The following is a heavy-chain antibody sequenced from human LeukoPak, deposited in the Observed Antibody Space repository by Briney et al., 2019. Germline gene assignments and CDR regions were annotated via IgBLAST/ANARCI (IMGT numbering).Heavy chain of an antibody. D-gene: IGHD6-13*01. CDR1: GGTFSSYA. V-gene: IGHV1-69*13. CDR3: ARLSIAAAGDY. CDR2: IIPIFGTA. J-gene: IGHJ4*02. Sequence: ASVKVSCKASGGTFSSYAISWVRQAPGQGLEWMGGIIPIFGTANYAQKFQGRVTITADESTSTAYMELSSLRSDDTAVYYCARLSIAAAGDYWGQGTLVTVSS.